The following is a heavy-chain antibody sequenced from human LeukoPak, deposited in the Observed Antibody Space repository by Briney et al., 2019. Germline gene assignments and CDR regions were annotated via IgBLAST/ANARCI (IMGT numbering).Heavy chain of an antibody. D-gene: IGHD3-10*01. CDR1: GYTFTSYG. CDR2: ISAYNGNT. Sequence: VASVKVSCKASGYTFTSYGISWVRQAPGQGLEWMGWISAYNGNTNYAQKLQGRVTITTDTSTSTAYMELRSLRSDDTAVYYCAVTMVRGVITNWFDPWGQGTLVTVSS. V-gene: IGHV1-18*01. J-gene: IGHJ5*02. CDR3: AVTMVRGVITNWFDP.